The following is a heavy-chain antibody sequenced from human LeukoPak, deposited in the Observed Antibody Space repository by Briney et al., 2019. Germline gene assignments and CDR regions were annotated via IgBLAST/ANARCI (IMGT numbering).Heavy chain of an antibody. Sequence: ASVKVSCKASGGTFSSYAISWVRQAPGQGLEWMGGIIPIFGTANYAQKFQGRVTITTDESTSTAYMELSSLRSEDTAVYYCARALGGGQLERTYYYYYMDVWGKGTTVTVSS. J-gene: IGHJ6*03. D-gene: IGHD1-1*01. CDR2: IIPIFGTA. CDR3: ARALGGGQLERTYYYYYMDV. V-gene: IGHV1-69*05. CDR1: GGTFSSYA.